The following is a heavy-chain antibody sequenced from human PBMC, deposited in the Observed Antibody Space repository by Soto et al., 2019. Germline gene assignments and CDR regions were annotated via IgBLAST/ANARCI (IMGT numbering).Heavy chain of an antibody. D-gene: IGHD4-17*01. J-gene: IGHJ6*02. Sequence: GESLKISCKGSGYSFTSYWIGWVRQMPGKGLEWMGIIYPGDSDTRYSPPFQGQVAISADKSISTAYLQWSSLKASDTAMYYCARNTATVVTPLGMDVWGQGTTVTVSS. CDR3: ARNTATVVTPLGMDV. CDR2: IYPGDSDT. CDR1: GYSFTSYW. V-gene: IGHV5-51*01.